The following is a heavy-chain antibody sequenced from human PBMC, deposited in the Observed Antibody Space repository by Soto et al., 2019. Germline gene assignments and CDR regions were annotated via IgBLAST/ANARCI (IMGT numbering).Heavy chain of an antibody. D-gene: IGHD2-2*01. CDR1: GYTLTELS. J-gene: IGHJ5*02. Sequence: ASVKVSCKVSGYTLTELSMHWVRQAPGKGLEWMGGFDPEDGETIYAQKFQGRVTMTEDTSTDTAYMELSSLRSEDTAVYYCATMGRCSSTSCYERFDPWGQGTLVTVSS. CDR2: FDPEDGET. V-gene: IGHV1-24*01. CDR3: ATMGRCSSTSCYERFDP.